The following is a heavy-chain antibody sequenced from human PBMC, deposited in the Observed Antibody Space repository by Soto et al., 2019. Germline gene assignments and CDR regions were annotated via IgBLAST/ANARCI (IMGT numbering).Heavy chain of an antibody. CDR3: AREYCSSTSCYSGAYYYYGMDV. Sequence: QVQLVQSGAEVKKPGSSVKVSCKASGGTFSSYAISWVRQAPGQGLEWMGGIIPIFGTANYAQKFQGRVTITADKSTSTAYMELSSLRYEDTAVYYCAREYCSSTSCYSGAYYYYGMDVWGQGTTVTVSS. CDR1: GGTFSSYA. CDR2: IIPIFGTA. V-gene: IGHV1-69*06. J-gene: IGHJ6*02. D-gene: IGHD2-2*01.